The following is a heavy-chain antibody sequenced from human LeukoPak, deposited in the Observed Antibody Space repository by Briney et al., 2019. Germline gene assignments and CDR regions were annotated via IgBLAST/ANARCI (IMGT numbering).Heavy chain of an antibody. CDR3: ATVGRDQLLYEANWFDP. J-gene: IGHJ5*02. V-gene: IGHV1-24*01. CDR1: GYTLTELS. D-gene: IGHD2-2*02. Sequence: ASVKVSCKVSGYTLTELSMHWVRQAPGKGLEWMGGFDPEGGETIYAQKFQGRVTMTEDTSTDTAYMELSSLRSEDTAVYYCATVGRDQLLYEANWFDPWGQGTLVTVSS. CDR2: FDPEGGET.